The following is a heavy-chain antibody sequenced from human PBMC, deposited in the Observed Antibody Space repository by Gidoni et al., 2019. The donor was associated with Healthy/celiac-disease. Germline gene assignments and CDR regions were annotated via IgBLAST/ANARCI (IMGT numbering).Heavy chain of an antibody. CDR2: INPNSGGT. D-gene: IGHD3-3*01. J-gene: IGHJ5*02. Sequence: QVQLVQSGAVVKKPGDSVKVSCKASGYTFPGYYLHWVGQAPGQGLEWMGWINPNSGGTNYAQKLQGRVTMTRDTSISTAYMELSRLRSDDTAVYYCARDRVGAIFGVVRGWFDPWGQGTLVTVSS. CDR1: GYTFPGYY. V-gene: IGHV1-2*02. CDR3: ARDRVGAIFGVVRGWFDP.